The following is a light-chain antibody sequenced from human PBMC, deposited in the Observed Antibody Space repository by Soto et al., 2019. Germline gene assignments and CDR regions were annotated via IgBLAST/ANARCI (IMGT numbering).Light chain of an antibody. V-gene: IGKV3-20*01. CDR1: QSVTSNY. CDR2: GAS. Sequence: IVLTQSPGTPSLSPGERATLSCRASQSVTSNYLAWYQQKPGQAPRLLIYGASTRVAGIPDRFSGSGSGTDFTLTISRLEPEDFAVYYCQQYGSSGTFGQGTKVDIK. J-gene: IGKJ1*01. CDR3: QQYGSSGT.